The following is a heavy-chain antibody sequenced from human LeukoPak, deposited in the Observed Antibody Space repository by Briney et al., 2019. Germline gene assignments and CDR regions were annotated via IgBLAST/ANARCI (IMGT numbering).Heavy chain of an antibody. J-gene: IGHJ4*02. D-gene: IGHD2-8*01. CDR3: ARNGFPTNAPQFDFDY. V-gene: IGHV1-2*02. Sequence: ASVKVSCKASGYTFTGYYMHWVRQAPGQGLEWMGWINPNSGGTNYAQKFQGRVTMTRDASISTAYMELSRLRSDDTAVYYCARNGFPTNAPQFDFDYWGQGTLVTVSS. CDR1: GYTFTGYY. CDR2: INPNSGGT.